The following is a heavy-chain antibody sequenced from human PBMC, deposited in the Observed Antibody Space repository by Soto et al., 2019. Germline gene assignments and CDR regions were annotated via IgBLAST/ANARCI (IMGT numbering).Heavy chain of an antibody. CDR2: IYYSGST. CDR1: GGSISSSSYY. Sequence: TSETLSLTCTVSGGSISSSSYYWGWIRQPPGKGLEWIGSIYYSGSTYYNPSLKSRVTISVDTSKNQFSLKLSSVTAADTAVYYCARHLVSTYYYVTAAWTFDPWGQGTLVTVSS. CDR3: ARHLVSTYYYVTAAWTFDP. D-gene: IGHD3-10*02. J-gene: IGHJ5*02. V-gene: IGHV4-39*01.